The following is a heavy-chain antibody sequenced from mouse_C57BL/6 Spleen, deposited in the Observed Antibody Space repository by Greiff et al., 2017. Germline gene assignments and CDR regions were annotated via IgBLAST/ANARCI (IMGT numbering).Heavy chain of an antibody. J-gene: IGHJ4*01. CDR2: IWRGGST. Sequence: QVQLKASGPGLVQPSQSLSITCTVSGFSLTSYGVHWVRQSPGKGLEWLGVIWRGGSTDYNAAFMSRLSITKDNSKSQFFFKMNSLQADDTAIYYCAKKGHYGSSSYAMDYWGQGTSVTVSS. CDR1: GFSLTSYG. V-gene: IGHV2-5*01. D-gene: IGHD1-1*01. CDR3: AKKGHYGSSSYAMDY.